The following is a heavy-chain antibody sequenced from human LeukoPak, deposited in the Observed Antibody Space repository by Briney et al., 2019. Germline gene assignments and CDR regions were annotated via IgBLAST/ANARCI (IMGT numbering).Heavy chain of an antibody. CDR2: ISTSSSYI. CDR1: GFTFNSYA. J-gene: IGHJ4*02. D-gene: IGHD3-22*01. V-gene: IGHV3-21*01. CDR3: ARVLGYYYDSRGHDY. Sequence: GGSLRLSCAASGFTFNSYAMHWVRQAPGKGLEWVSSISTSSSYIYYADSVKGRFTISRDNAKNSLYLQMNSLRGEDTAVYYCARVLGYYYDSRGHDYWGQGTLVTVSS.